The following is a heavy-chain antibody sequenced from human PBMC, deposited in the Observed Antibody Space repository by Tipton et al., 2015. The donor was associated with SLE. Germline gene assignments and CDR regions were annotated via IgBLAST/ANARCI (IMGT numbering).Heavy chain of an antibody. J-gene: IGHJ6*03. CDR3: ALSATSYYDYMDV. V-gene: IGHV3-33*01. Sequence: SLRLSCAASGFTFSSYGMHWVRQAPGKGLEWVAVIWYDGSNKYYADSVKGRFTISRDNSKNTLYLQMNSLRAEDTAVYYCALSATSYYDYMDVWGKGTTVTVSS. CDR2: IWYDGSNK. CDR1: GFTFSSYG. D-gene: IGHD5-12*01.